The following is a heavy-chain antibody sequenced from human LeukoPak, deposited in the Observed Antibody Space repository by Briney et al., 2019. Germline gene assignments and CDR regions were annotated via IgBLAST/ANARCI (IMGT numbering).Heavy chain of an antibody. CDR3: ARHVSANHLFDY. Sequence: GASLKISCKGSGYSFTTYWIAWVRQMPGKGLEWMGIIYPGDSDTRYSPSFQGQVTISADKSISTAYLQWSSLKASDTAMYYCARHVSANHLFDYWGQGTPVTVSS. D-gene: IGHD1-14*01. CDR1: GYSFTTYW. V-gene: IGHV5-51*01. J-gene: IGHJ4*02. CDR2: IYPGDSDT.